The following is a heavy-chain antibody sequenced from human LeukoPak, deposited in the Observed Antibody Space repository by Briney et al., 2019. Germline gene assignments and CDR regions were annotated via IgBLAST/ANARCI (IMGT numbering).Heavy chain of an antibody. D-gene: IGHD3-16*01. CDR1: GGSISGTYY. J-gene: IGHJ3*01. V-gene: IGHV4-59*08. CDR2: IYYTGTT. CDR3: ARRWVYDKRAFDS. Sequence: PSETLSLTCTVSGGSISGTYYWSWIRQPPGKGLEWIGYIYYTGTTDSNPSLKSRVTISLDTSKNQFSLNLSSVTAADTAVYYCARRWVYDKRAFDSWGQGTMVTVSS.